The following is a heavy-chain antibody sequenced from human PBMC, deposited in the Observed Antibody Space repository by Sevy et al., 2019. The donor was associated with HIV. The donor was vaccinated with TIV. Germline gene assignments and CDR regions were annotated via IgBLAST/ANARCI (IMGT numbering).Heavy chain of an antibody. CDR3: ARRRYYDSSGYYLDY. CDR2: IYPGDSDT. D-gene: IGHD3-22*01. V-gene: IGHV5-51*01. Sequence: GGSLRLSCKGSGYSFTSYWIGWVRQMPGKGLEWMGIIYPGDSDTRYSPSFQGQVTISADKSISTAYLQWSSLKASDTAMYYCARRRYYDSSGYYLDYWGKGTLVTVSS. CDR1: GYSFTSYW. J-gene: IGHJ4*02.